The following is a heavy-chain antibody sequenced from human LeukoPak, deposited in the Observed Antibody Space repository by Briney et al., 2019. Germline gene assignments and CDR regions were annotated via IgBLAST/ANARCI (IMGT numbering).Heavy chain of an antibody. CDR3: ARDPRGIVGANHNWFDP. J-gene: IGHJ5*02. CDR1: GGSISSSSYY. V-gene: IGHV4-39*02. Sequence: SETLSLTCTVSGGSISSSSYYWGWIRQPPGKGLEWIGSIYYSGSTYYNPSLKSRVTISVDTSKNQFSLKLSSVTAADTAVYYCARDPRGIVGANHNWFDPWGQGTLVTVSS. D-gene: IGHD1-26*01. CDR2: IYYSGST.